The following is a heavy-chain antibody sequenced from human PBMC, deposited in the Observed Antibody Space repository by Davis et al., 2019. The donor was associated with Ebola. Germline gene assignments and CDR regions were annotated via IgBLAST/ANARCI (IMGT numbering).Heavy chain of an antibody. V-gene: IGHV3-74*01. CDR1: GFTLGNAW. Sequence: GESLKISCAASGFTLGNAWMSWVRQAPGKGLVWVSRINSDGSTTNYVDSVKGRFIISRDNTQNSLSLRMNSLRPEDTAVYFCATFKIFGVVYDYWGQGTLVTVSS. CDR3: ATFKIFGVVYDY. CDR2: INSDGSTT. J-gene: IGHJ4*02. D-gene: IGHD3-3*01.